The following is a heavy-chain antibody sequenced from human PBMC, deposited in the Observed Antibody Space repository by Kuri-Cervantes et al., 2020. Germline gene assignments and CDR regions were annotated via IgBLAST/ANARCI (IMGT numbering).Heavy chain of an antibody. Sequence: GESLKISCAASGFTFSSYAMSWVRQAPGKGLEWVSAISGSGGSTYYADSVKGRITISRDNSKNTLYLQMNSLRAEDTAVYYCAKVAKCSSRLTYYFDYWGQGTLVTVSS. CDR3: AKVAKCSSRLTYYFDY. CDR2: ISGSGGST. V-gene: IGHV3-23*01. J-gene: IGHJ4*02. D-gene: IGHD6-13*01. CDR1: GFTFSSYA.